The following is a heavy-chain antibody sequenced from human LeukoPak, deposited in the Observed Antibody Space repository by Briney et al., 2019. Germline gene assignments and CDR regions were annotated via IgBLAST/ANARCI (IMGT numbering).Heavy chain of an antibody. CDR3: ARDLGLRFDF. V-gene: IGHV3-74*01. CDR1: GFTFSSYW. CDR2: INSDGTST. D-gene: IGHD2-21*02. Sequence: PGGSLRLSCAASGFTFSSYWMHWVRQAPGKGLVWVAFINSDGTSTNYADSVKGRFTISRDNAKNTLYLQMNSLTAEDTAVYYCARDLGLRFDFWGQGTLVTVSS. J-gene: IGHJ4*02.